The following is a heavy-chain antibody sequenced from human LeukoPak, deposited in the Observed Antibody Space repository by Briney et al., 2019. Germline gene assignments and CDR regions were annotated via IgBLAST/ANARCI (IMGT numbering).Heavy chain of an antibody. CDR3: ARADWDTAMIDY. Sequence: PGGSLKLSCEASGFTFSDYWMSWVRQAPGKGLEWVANIKEDGNEKYYVDSVKGRFTISRDNAKNSLYLQMNSLRAEDTAVYYCARADWDTAMIDYWGQGTLVTVSS. J-gene: IGHJ4*02. CDR2: IKEDGNEK. CDR1: GFTFSDYW. V-gene: IGHV3-7*01. D-gene: IGHD5-18*01.